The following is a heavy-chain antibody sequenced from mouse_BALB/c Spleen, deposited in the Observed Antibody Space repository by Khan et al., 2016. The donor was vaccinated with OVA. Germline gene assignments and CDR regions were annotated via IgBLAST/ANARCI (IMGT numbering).Heavy chain of an antibody. Sequence: VQLKESGPGLVKPSQSLSLTCTVTGYSITSNYAWNWIRQFPGNKLEWMGYISYSGSTSYNPSPKSRISITRDTSKNQFFLQLNSVTTEDTATYYCARGNYYGYAMDYWGQGTSVTVSS. D-gene: IGHD1-1*01. CDR2: ISYSGST. J-gene: IGHJ4*01. CDR1: GYSITSNYA. CDR3: ARGNYYGYAMDY. V-gene: IGHV3-2*02.